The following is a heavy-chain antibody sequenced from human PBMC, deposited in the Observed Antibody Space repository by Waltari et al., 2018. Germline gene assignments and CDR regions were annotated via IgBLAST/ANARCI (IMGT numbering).Heavy chain of an antibody. J-gene: IGHJ3*02. CDR3: ARSQRVAVAGGDAFDI. Sequence: QVQLQESGPGLVKPSETLSLTCTVSGYSISSGYYWGWIRQPPGKGLEWIGSIYHSGSTYYNPSLKSRVTISVDTSKNQFSRKLSSVTAADTAVYYCARSQRVAVAGGDAFDIWGQGTMVTVSS. V-gene: IGHV4-38-2*02. CDR1: GYSISSGYY. D-gene: IGHD6-19*01. CDR2: IYHSGST.